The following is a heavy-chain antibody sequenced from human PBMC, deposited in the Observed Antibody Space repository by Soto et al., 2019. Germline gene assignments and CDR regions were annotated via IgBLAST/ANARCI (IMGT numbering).Heavy chain of an antibody. D-gene: IGHD1-26*01. CDR1: GFTFNNYA. CDR3: AKERWEGYCMDV. V-gene: IGHV3-23*01. J-gene: IGHJ6*02. CDR2: ISSSGGST. Sequence: EVQLFESGGGLVQPGGSLRLSCAASGFTFNNYAKSRVRQAPGKGLEWVSTISSSGGSTYYADSVKGRFTISRDNSKNTLYLQMNNLRAEDAAVYYCAKERWEGYCMDVWGQGNTVTVSS.